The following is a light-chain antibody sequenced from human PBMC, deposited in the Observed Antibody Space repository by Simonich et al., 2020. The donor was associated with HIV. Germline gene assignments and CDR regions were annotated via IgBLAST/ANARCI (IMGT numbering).Light chain of an antibody. V-gene: IGKV1-NL1*01. CDR3: QQFNSYAWT. CDR1: QVISNS. J-gene: IGKJ1*01. Sequence: DIQMTQSPSSLSASIGDRVTITCRASQVISNSLAWYHQKPGRAPKLLLYTASRLESGVPSRFSGSGSGTDYTLTITSLQPEDFATYYCQQFNSYAWTFGPGTKVEIK. CDR2: TAS.